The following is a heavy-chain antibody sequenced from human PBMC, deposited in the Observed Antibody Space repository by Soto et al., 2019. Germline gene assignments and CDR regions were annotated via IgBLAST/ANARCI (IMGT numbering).Heavy chain of an antibody. CDR3: AKDWRDCSGGSCYYTPLGYGMDV. J-gene: IGHJ6*02. CDR1: GFTFSSYG. D-gene: IGHD2-15*01. CDR2: ISYDGSNK. V-gene: IGHV3-30*18. Sequence: PGGSLRLSCAASGFTFSSYGMHWVRQAPGKGLEWVAVISYDGSNKYYADSVKGRFTISRDNSKNTLYLQMNSLRAEDTAVYYCAKDWRDCSGGSCYYTPLGYGMDVWGQGTTVTVSS.